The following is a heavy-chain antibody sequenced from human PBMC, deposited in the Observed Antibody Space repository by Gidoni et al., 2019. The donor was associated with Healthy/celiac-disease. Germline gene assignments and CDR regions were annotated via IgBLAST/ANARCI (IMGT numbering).Heavy chain of an antibody. CDR3: AVLHDDYGDYDAFDI. D-gene: IGHD4-17*01. CDR1: GFALSTRGVG. J-gene: IGHJ3*02. V-gene: IGHV2-5*02. CDR2: IYLEDDK. Sequence: QITLQESGPTLVKHTQTLTLTCTCSGFALSTRGVGWGWIRQPPGKALEWLALIYLEDDKRYSPSLKSRLTITKDTSKNQVVLTMTHMDPVDTATYYCAVLHDDYGDYDAFDIWGQGTMVTVSS.